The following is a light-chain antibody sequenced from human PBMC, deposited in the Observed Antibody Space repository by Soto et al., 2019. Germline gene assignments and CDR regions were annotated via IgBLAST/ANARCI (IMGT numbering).Light chain of an antibody. CDR3: QQYGSSPRYT. CDR2: GAS. CDR1: QSVSTN. Sequence: EIVMTQSPVTLSVSPGERATLSCRASQSVSTNLAWYQQKPGQAPRLLIYGASTRATGLPARFSGSGSGTEFTLTISSLQSEDFAVYYCQQYGSSPRYTFGQGTKLEIK. V-gene: IGKV3-15*01. J-gene: IGKJ2*01.